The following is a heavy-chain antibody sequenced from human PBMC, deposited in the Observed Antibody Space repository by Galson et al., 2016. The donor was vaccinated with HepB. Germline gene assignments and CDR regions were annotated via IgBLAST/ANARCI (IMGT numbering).Heavy chain of an antibody. Sequence: SLRLSSAASGFTFSSYGMSWVRQAPGKGLEWVAVIWYHGYNKYYSDSVKGRFTISRDNSKNTLYLQMNSLRVEDSAVYYCAKGKRYSDSGSYYVDYWGQGTLVTVSS. D-gene: IGHD3-10*01. CDR2: IWYHGYNK. CDR1: GFTFSSYG. V-gene: IGHV3-33*06. CDR3: AKGKRYSDSGSYYVDY. J-gene: IGHJ4*02.